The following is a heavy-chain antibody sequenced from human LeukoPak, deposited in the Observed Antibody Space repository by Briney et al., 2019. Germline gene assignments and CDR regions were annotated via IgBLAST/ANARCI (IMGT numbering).Heavy chain of an antibody. CDR2: ISAYNGNT. D-gene: IGHD2-15*01. Sequence: ASVKVSCKASGYSFTSYGISWVRQAPGQGLEWMGWISAYNGNTNYAQKLQGRVTMTTDTSTSTAYMELRSLRSEDTAVYYCARGGRVVVVAATLTYYYYMDVWGKGTTVTISS. V-gene: IGHV1-18*01. CDR1: GYSFTSYG. CDR3: ARGGRVVVVAATLTYYYYMDV. J-gene: IGHJ6*03.